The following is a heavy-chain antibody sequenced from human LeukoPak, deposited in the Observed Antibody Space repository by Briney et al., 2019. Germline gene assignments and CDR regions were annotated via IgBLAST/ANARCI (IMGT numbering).Heavy chain of an antibody. CDR2: IYYSGST. V-gene: IGHV4-59*01. CDR3: AREHSGYDLPEYYFDY. CDR1: GGSISSYY. Sequence: SETLSLTCTVSGGSISSYYWSWIRQPPGKGPEWIGYIYYSGSTNYNPSLKSRVTISVDTSKNQFSLKLSSVTAADTAVYYCAREHSGYDLPEYYFDYWGQGTLVTVSS. J-gene: IGHJ4*02. D-gene: IGHD5-12*01.